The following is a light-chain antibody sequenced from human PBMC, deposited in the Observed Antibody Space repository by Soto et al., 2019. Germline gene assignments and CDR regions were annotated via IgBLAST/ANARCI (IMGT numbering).Light chain of an antibody. Sequence: QSALTQPPSASGSPGQSVTISCTGTSSDVGGYNYVSWYQQHPGKAPKFLIFEVSRRPSGVPDRFSGSKSGNTASLTVSGLQVDDEADYYCSSYAGSNNPVIFGGGTNLTVL. CDR3: SSYAGSNNPVI. J-gene: IGLJ2*01. CDR2: EVS. CDR1: SSDVGGYNY. V-gene: IGLV2-8*01.